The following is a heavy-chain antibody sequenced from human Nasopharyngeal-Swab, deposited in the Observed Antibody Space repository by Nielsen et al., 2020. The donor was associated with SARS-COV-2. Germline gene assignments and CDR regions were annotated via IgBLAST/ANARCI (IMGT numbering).Heavy chain of an antibody. Sequence: SETLSLTCTVSGGSISSYYWSWIRQPPGKGLEWIGYIYYSGSTNYNPSLKSRVTISVDTSKNQFSLKLSSVTAADTAVYYCARHSSSSLSPSFDYYYGMDVWGQGTTVTVPS. J-gene: IGHJ6*02. CDR1: GGSISSYY. CDR2: IYYSGST. CDR3: ARHSSSSLSPSFDYYYGMDV. D-gene: IGHD6-6*01. V-gene: IGHV4-59*08.